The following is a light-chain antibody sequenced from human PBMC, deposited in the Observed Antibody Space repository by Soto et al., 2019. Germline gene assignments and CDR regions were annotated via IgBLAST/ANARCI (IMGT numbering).Light chain of an antibody. J-gene: IGKJ4*01. Sequence: DIKMSQSPSSLSAYVGDRVTITCQASQDISNYLNWYQQKPGKAPKLLIYDASNLETGVPSRFSGSGSGTDFTFTISSLQPEDIATYYCQQYDNLPLTFGG. V-gene: IGKV1-33*01. CDR1: QDISNY. CDR2: DAS. CDR3: QQYDNLPLT.